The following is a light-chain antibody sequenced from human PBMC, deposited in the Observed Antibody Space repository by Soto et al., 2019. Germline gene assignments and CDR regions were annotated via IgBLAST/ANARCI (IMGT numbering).Light chain of an antibody. CDR1: QSISRY. J-gene: IGKJ3*01. V-gene: IGKV1-39*01. Sequence: DIQMTQSPSSLSASVGDRVTITCRARQSISRYLNWYQQKPGKAPKFLIQAAVSLQSGVPSRFSDSGSATDFTLTISNLQPQDFETSYCQQSYSSWVTSGPGTEVDIK. CDR3: QQSYSSWVT. CDR2: AAV.